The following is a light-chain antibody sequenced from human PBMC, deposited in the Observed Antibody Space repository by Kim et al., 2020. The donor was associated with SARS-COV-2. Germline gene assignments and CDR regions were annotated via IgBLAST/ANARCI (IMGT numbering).Light chain of an antibody. V-gene: IGLV3-9*01. CDR2: RDS. CDR1: NIGSKN. Sequence: SVALGQTARITCGGINIGSKNVPWYQQKPGQAPVLVIYRDSNRPSGIPERFSGSNSGNTATLTISRAQAGDEADYYCQVWDSSTAVFGGGTELTVL. CDR3: QVWDSSTAV. J-gene: IGLJ3*02.